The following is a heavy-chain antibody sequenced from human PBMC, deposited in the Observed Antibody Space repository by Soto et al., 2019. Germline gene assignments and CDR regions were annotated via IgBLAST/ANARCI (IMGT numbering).Heavy chain of an antibody. Sequence: QPGGSLRLSCAASGFTFSSYSMNWVRQAPGKGQEWVSYISSSSSTIYYADSVKGRFTISRDNAKNSLYLQMNSLRDEDTAVYYCAREYLYYDSSGYYPGAFDIWGQGTMVTVSS. CDR1: GFTFSSYS. CDR2: ISSSSSTI. CDR3: AREYLYYDSSGYYPGAFDI. D-gene: IGHD3-22*01. J-gene: IGHJ3*02. V-gene: IGHV3-48*02.